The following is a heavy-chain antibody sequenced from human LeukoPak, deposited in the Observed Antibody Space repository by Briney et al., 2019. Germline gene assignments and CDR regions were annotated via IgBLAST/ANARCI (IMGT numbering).Heavy chain of an antibody. CDR2: ISSSSSYI. Sequence: AGGSLRLSCAASGFTFSSYSMTWVRQAPGKGLEWVSSISSSSSYIYYADSVKGRFTISRDNAKNSLYLQMNSLRAEDTAVYYCARDGPGGYGMDVWGQGTTVTVSS. D-gene: IGHD3-10*01. CDR1: GFTFSSYS. CDR3: ARDGPGGYGMDV. V-gene: IGHV3-21*01. J-gene: IGHJ6*02.